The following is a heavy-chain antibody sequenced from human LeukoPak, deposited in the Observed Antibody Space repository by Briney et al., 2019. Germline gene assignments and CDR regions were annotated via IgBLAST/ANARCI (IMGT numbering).Heavy chain of an antibody. CDR2: ISSSSSYI. CDR3: ARDTGYSSSWYATGPFGY. D-gene: IGHD6-13*01. V-gene: IGHV3-21*01. J-gene: IGHJ4*02. CDR1: GFTFSSYS. Sequence: GGSLRLSCAASGFTFSSYSMNWVRQAPGKGLEWVSSISSSSSYIYYADSVKGRFTISRDNAKNSLYLQMNSLRAEDTAVYYCARDTGYSSSWYATGPFGYWGQGTLVTVSS.